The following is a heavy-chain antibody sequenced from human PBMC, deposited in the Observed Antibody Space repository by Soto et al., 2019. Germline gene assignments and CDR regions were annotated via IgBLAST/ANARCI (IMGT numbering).Heavy chain of an antibody. CDR1: GGSVSNYY. CDR3: ARLAPRYRIRDYNYYSLDF. D-gene: IGHD3-16*02. J-gene: IGHJ6*02. CDR2: INYSGST. Sequence: QVSLQESGPGLVKPSETLSLTCTVSGGSVSNYYWTWILQPPGKGLEWISYINYSGSTNHSPSLKSRVTISLDTSTNQFSLRLISVTAEYTAVYYCARLAPRYRIRDYNYYSLDFWGQGTTVIVSS. V-gene: IGHV4-59*02.